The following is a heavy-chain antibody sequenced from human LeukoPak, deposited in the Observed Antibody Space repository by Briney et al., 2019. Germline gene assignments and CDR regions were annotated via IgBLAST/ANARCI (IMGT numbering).Heavy chain of an antibody. Sequence: GGSLRLSCAASGFTFDDYTMHWVRQAPGKGLEWVSLISWDGGSTYYADSVKGRFPISRDNSKDSLYLQMNSLKTEDTALYYCAKDIGYSTSWFDYWGQGTLVTVSS. CDR1: GFTFDDYT. CDR2: ISWDGGST. V-gene: IGHV3-43*01. D-gene: IGHD6-13*01. CDR3: AKDIGYSTSWFDY. J-gene: IGHJ4*02.